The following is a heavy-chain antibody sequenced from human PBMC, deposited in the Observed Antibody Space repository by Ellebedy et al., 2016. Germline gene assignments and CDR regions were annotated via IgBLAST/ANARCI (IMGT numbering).Heavy chain of an antibody. CDR2: INSGGAT. V-gene: IGHV3-53*01. J-gene: IGHJ3*01. CDR3: VTRLNGAFDF. Sequence: GGSLRLXCAASGFSVSSNDMSWVRQRPGKGLECVSVINSGGATYYADSVEGRFTVSRDTSMNRLYLHMSVLEGGDTALYYCVTRLNGAFDFWGQGTMVSVSS. CDR1: GFSVSSND.